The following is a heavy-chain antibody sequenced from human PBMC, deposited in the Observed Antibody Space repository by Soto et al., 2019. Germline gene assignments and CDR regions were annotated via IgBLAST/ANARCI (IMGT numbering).Heavy chain of an antibody. D-gene: IGHD2-21*02. CDR1: GFTFTNAW. V-gene: IGHV3-15*01. CDR2: IKSKSVGGTV. Sequence: GGSLRLSCAASGFTFTNAWMNWVRQAPGKGLEWVGRIKSKSVGGTVNYAAPVKGRFTISRDDSGNTLYLQMNSLKTEDTAVYYCATCGGDCYLNYWGQGALVTVSS. J-gene: IGHJ4*02. CDR3: ATCGGDCYLNY.